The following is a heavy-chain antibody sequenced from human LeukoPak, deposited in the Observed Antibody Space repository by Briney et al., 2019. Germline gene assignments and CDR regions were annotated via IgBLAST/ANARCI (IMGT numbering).Heavy chain of an antibody. Sequence: GGSLRLSCAASGFIFRDYSMHWVRRVPGKGLEWISLISGDGVTTYYADSVKGRFTISRDNHEDSLYLQMNTLRTEDTAFYYCARGVNTISFTFDYWARGSLVTVSS. CDR1: GFIFRDYS. CDR3: ARGVNTISFTFDY. V-gene: IGHV3-43*02. D-gene: IGHD3-22*01. J-gene: IGHJ4*02. CDR2: ISGDGVTT.